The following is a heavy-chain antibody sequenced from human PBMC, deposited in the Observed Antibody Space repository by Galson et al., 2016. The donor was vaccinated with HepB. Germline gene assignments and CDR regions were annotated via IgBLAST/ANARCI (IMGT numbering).Heavy chain of an antibody. Sequence: SLRLSCAASGFTFSAHYMTWVRQAPGKGLEFLAYLYTGPDTTYYAASVKGRFTISRDNTKNTLYLQMNSLRVEDTAVYYCSRDPRLMDVWGLGTTVTVSS. J-gene: IGHJ6*02. CDR2: LYTGPDTT. V-gene: IGHV3-11*01. CDR3: SRDPRLMDV. CDR1: GFTFSAHY.